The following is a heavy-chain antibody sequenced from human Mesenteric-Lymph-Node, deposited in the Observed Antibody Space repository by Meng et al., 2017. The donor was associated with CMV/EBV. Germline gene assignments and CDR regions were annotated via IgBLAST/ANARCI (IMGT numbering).Heavy chain of an antibody. J-gene: IGHJ6*02. D-gene: IGHD6-13*01. CDR3: ARDRLAAAGDYYYGMDV. V-gene: IGHV4-59*01. CDR1: GGSISSYY. Sequence: SETLSLTCTVPGGSISSYYWSWIRQPPGKGLEWIGYIYYSGSTNYNPSLKSRVTISVDTSKNQFSLKLSSVTAADTAVYYCARDRLAAAGDYYYGMDVWGQGTTVTVSS. CDR2: IYYSGST.